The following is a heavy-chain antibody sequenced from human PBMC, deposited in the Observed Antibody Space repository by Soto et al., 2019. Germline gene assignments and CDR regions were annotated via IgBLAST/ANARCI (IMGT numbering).Heavy chain of an antibody. CDR1: GVSISSGGYY. D-gene: IGHD6-13*01. V-gene: IGHV4-31*03. Sequence: NPSETLSLTCTVSGVSISSGGYYWSWIRQQPGKGLEWIGYIYYSGSTYYNPSLKRRVTISVDTSKNQFSLKLSSVTAADTAVYYCARGRLDLAAAGTPGGYFQNWGQGTLVTVSS. J-gene: IGHJ1*01. CDR3: ARGRLDLAAAGTPGGYFQN. CDR2: IYYSGST.